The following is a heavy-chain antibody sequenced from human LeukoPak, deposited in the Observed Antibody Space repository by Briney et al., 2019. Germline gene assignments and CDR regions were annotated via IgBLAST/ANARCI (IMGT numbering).Heavy chain of an antibody. CDR3: ARDRSRFYY. Sequence: GGSLRLSCAASGFTFSSSWMTWVRQAPGKGLEWVANINQDGGEKHYVDSVKGRFTISRDNAKNSLYLQMNSLRAEDTAVYYCARDRSRFYYWGQGTPVTVSS. CDR2: INQDGGEK. J-gene: IGHJ4*02. D-gene: IGHD2-2*01. V-gene: IGHV3-7*01. CDR1: GFTFSSSW.